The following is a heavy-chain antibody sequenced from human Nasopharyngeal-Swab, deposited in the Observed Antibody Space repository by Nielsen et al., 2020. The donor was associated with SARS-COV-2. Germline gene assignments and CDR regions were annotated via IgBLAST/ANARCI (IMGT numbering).Heavy chain of an antibody. D-gene: IGHD3-22*01. CDR3: ARGRGYYDSSGYYYKTDYYYYYMDV. Sequence: WIRQSPSRGLEWLGRTYYRSKWYNDYAVSVKSRITINPDTSKNQFSLKLSSVTAADTAVYYCARGRGYYDSSGYYYKTDYYYYYMDVWGKGTTVTVFS. V-gene: IGHV6-1*01. CDR2: TYYRSKWYN. J-gene: IGHJ6*03.